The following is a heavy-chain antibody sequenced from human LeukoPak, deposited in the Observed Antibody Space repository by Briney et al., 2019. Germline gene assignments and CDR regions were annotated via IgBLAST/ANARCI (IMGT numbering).Heavy chain of an antibody. V-gene: IGHV3-53*01. D-gene: IGHD3-10*01. Sequence: GGSLRLSCAASGFTVSSNYISWVRQAPGKGLEWVSLIYTCGSTYYADSVKGRFSISRDNSKNTLYLQMNSLRAEDTAVYYCARVTTSGSYKFDNWGQGTLVTVSS. CDR2: IYTCGST. CDR1: GFTVSSNY. J-gene: IGHJ4*02. CDR3: ARVTTSGSYKFDN.